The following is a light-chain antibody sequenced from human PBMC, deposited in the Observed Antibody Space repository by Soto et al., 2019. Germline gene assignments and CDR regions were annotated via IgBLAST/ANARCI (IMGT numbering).Light chain of an antibody. CDR3: ATWDASLNGVL. V-gene: IGLV1-44*01. CDR2: SNN. CDR1: SSNIGGNT. Sequence: QSVLTQPPSASGTPGQRVTISCSGSSSNIGGNTVNWYQLLPGTAPKLLIYSNNQRPSGVPDRFSGSKSGTSASLAISGLQSEDEADYYCATWDASLNGVLFGGGTKVTVL. J-gene: IGLJ2*01.